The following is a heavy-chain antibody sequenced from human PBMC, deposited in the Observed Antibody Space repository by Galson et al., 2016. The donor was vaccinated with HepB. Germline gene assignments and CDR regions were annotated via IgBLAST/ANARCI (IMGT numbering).Heavy chain of an antibody. CDR2: IYWDDDK. J-gene: IGHJ4*02. CDR3: AHTVVMANVDY. Sequence: PALVKPTQTLTLTCTFSGISLSTSGVGVGWIRQPPGKALEWLALIYWDDDKRYSPSLKSRLTITKDTSKNQVVLTMTNMDPVDAATYYCAHTVVMANVDYWGQGTLVTVSS. CDR1: GISLSTSGVG. V-gene: IGHV2-5*02. D-gene: IGHD4-23*01.